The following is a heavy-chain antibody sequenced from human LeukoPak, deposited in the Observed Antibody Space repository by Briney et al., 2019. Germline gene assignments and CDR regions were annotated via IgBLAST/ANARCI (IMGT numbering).Heavy chain of an antibody. V-gene: IGHV1-8*01. J-gene: IGHJ4*02. CDR2: MYPKSGDT. Sequence: ASVNVSCKASGYTFTSYDMNSVGQATGQGLEWMGWMYPKSGDTGYAQKFQGRVTSTRTTSIRTVFMELRSLRSEDAAVYYCAKSRGSSSWYEEWGQGTLVTVSS. CDR1: GYTFTSYD. D-gene: IGHD6-13*01. CDR3: AKSRGSSSWYEE.